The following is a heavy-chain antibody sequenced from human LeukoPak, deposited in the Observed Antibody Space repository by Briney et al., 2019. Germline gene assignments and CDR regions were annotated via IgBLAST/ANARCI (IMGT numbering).Heavy chain of an antibody. Sequence: SETLSLTCAVSGGSISSGGYSWSWIRQPPGKGLEWIGYIYHSGSTYYNPSLKSRVTISVDRSKNQFSLKLSSVTAADTAVYYCARDGGAAGHFDYWGQGTLVTVSS. CDR3: ARDGGAAGHFDY. CDR2: IYHSGST. J-gene: IGHJ4*02. V-gene: IGHV4-30-2*01. CDR1: GGSISSGGYS. D-gene: IGHD6-13*01.